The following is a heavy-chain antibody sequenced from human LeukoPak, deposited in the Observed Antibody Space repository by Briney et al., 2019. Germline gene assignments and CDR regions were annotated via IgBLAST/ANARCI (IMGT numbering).Heavy chain of an antibody. D-gene: IGHD5-18*01. CDR1: GFTVSSNS. Sequence: GGSLRLSCTVSGFTVSSNSMSWVRQAPGKGLEWVSYISSSSSTIYYADSVKGRFTISRDNAKNSLYLQMNSLRAEDTAVYYCAREMDTASYYFDYWGQGTLVTVSS. CDR3: AREMDTASYYFDY. CDR2: ISSSSSTI. J-gene: IGHJ4*02. V-gene: IGHV3-48*01.